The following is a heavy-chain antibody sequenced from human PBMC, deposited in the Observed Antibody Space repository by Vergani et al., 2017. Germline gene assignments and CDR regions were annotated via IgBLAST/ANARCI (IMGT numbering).Heavy chain of an antibody. CDR1: GDSIISRSYY. Sequence: QMQLQESGPGLVKASETLSLTCTVSGDSIISRSYYWGWIRQPPGKGREWIGRIYNSGNGDSSASPKSRVTISADTPKNQFSLRLTSVTAADTAVYYCASGKYYSDSTSHFRGRYFDVWGRGTLVTVPS. D-gene: IGHD3-16*01. CDR2: IYNSGNG. J-gene: IGHJ2*01. CDR3: ASGKYYSDSTSHFRGRYFDV. V-gene: IGHV4-39*01.